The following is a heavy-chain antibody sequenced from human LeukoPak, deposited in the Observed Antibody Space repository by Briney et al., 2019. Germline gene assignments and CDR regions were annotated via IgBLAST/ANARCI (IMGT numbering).Heavy chain of an antibody. V-gene: IGHV3-33*06. CDR1: GFTFSNYG. CDR2: IWYDGSNK. CDR3: AKARAGYRDGMDV. J-gene: IGHJ6*02. D-gene: IGHD5-12*01. Sequence: GGSLRLSCAASGFTFSNYGMHWVRQAPGKGLEWVAVIWYDGSNKYYADSVKGRFTISRDNSKNTLYLQMNSLRAEDTAVYYCAKARAGYRDGMDVWGQGTTVTVSS.